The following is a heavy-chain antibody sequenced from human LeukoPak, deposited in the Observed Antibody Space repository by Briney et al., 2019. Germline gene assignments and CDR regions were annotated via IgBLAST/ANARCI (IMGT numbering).Heavy chain of an antibody. J-gene: IGHJ4*02. Sequence: SETLSLTCTVSGGSISSYYWSWIRQPPGKGLEWIGYIYYSGSTYYNPSLKSRVTISVDTSKNQFSLRLSSVTAADTAVYYCAREIGSSIAAAGQYGYWGQGTLVTVSS. CDR2: IYYSGST. V-gene: IGHV4-59*12. D-gene: IGHD6-13*01. CDR3: AREIGSSIAAAGQYGY. CDR1: GGSISSYY.